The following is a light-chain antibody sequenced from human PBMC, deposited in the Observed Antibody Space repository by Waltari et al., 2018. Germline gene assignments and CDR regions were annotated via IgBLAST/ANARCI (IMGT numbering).Light chain of an antibody. J-gene: IGKJ1*01. CDR1: QSIGDW. V-gene: IGKV1-5*03. CDR3: QQYNSHSRT. Sequence: DIQMTQSPSTLSASVGDRVTITCRASQSIGDWLAWYQQKAGKAPKLLIYKASSSESGVPSRFSGSGSGTEFTLTISSLQPDDFATYYCQQYNSHSRTFGLGTKVEIK. CDR2: KAS.